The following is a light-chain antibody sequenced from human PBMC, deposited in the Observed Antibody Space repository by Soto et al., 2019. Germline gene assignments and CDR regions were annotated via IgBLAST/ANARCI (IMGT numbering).Light chain of an antibody. CDR2: EAS. Sequence: QSVLTQPASVSGSPGQSITISFTGISSDVGSYNLVSWYQQHPGKGPKLMIYEASKRPSGVSNRFSGSKSGITASLTISGLQAEDEADYYCCSYAGSDTYVFGTGTKVTVL. V-gene: IGLV2-23*01. CDR1: SSDVGSYNL. J-gene: IGLJ1*01. CDR3: CSYAGSDTYV.